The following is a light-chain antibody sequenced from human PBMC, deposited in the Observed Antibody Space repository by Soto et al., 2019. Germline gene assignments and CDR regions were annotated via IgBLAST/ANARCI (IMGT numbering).Light chain of an antibody. Sequence: QSALTQPPSASGSPGQSVTISCTGMSSDVGGYNYVSWYQQHPGKAPKLMIYEVSKRPSGVPVRFSGSKSGNTASLTVSGLQAEDEAEYYCSSYAGANSVVFGGGTKLTVL. CDR3: SSYAGANSVV. CDR1: SSDVGGYNY. CDR2: EVS. V-gene: IGLV2-8*01. J-gene: IGLJ2*01.